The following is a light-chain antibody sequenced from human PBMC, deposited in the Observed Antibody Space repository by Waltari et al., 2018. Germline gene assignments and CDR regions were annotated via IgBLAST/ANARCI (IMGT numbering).Light chain of an antibody. CDR3: ATWDDSLNAWV. V-gene: IGLV1-47*01. Sequence: QSVLTQSPSASGTPGQRVTISCSGSSSNIGANYVYWYQQFPGTPPRLLIYRSYQRPSGVPDRFSGSKSGTSASLAISGLRSEDEADYYCATWDDSLNAWVFGGGTRLTAL. CDR2: RSY. CDR1: SSNIGANY. J-gene: IGLJ3*02.